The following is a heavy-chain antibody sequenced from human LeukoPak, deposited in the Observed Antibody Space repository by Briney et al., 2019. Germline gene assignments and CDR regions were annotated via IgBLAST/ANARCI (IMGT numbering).Heavy chain of an antibody. CDR1: GFTFSSYS. V-gene: IGHV3-21*01. CDR2: ISSSSSYI. CDR3: ARDIPVVAPFDY. D-gene: IGHD4-23*01. Sequence: PGGSLRLSCAASGFTFSSYSMNWVRQAPGKGLEWVSSISSSSSYIYYADSVKGRFTISRDNAKNSLYLQMNSLRAEDTAVYYCARDIPVVAPFDYWGQGTLVTVSS. J-gene: IGHJ4*02.